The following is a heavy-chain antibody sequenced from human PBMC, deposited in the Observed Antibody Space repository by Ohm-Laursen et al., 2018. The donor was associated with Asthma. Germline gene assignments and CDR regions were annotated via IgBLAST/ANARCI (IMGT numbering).Heavy chain of an antibody. Sequence: GSLRLSCSATGFTFSSYAMSWVRQAPGQGLEWVSAISGAGDSTDYADSVKGRFTLSRDNSKNTLYLEMNSLRAEDTALYYCAKDRDIVASPFDYWGQGTLVTVSS. D-gene: IGHD5-12*01. J-gene: IGHJ4*02. CDR2: ISGAGDST. CDR3: AKDRDIVASPFDY. CDR1: GFTFSSYA. V-gene: IGHV3-23*01.